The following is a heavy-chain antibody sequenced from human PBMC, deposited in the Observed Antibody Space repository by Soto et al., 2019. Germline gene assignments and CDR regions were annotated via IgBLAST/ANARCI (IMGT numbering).Heavy chain of an antibody. CDR2: INAGSGNT. J-gene: IGHJ3*02. CDR1: GYTFSAYT. D-gene: IGHD3-3*02. CDR3: ARDTETLGPRANDALDI. Sequence: ASVKVFCKATGYTFSAYTMNWVRQAPGQSLEWMGWINAGSGNTKYSQNFQGRVSITRDTSASTVYMELTGLTSEDTAVYYCARDTETLGPRANDALDIWGQGTMVT. V-gene: IGHV1-3*01.